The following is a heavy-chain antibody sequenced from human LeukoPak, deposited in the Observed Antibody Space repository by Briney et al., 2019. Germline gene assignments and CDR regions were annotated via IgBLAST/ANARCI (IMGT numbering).Heavy chain of an antibody. CDR2: ISGSGGST. V-gene: IGHV3-23*01. D-gene: IGHD2-8*01. Sequence: GGSLTLSCAASGFTFSSYAMSCVRQAPGKGLERVSAISGSGGSTYYADFVKGRFTISRDNSKNSLYLQMNSLRAEDTAVYYCAKDLLYRYFDYWGQGTLVTVSS. CDR1: GFTFSSYA. CDR3: AKDLLYRYFDY. J-gene: IGHJ4*01.